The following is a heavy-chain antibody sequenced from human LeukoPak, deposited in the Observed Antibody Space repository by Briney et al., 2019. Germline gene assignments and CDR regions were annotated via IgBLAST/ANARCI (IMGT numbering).Heavy chain of an antibody. Sequence: ASVKVSCKASGYTFTGYYVHWVRQAPGQGLEWMGWINPNSGGTNYAQKFQGRVTMTRDTSISTAYMELSRLRSDDTAVYYCARLEGIAAAGTDWFDPWGQGTLVTVSS. CDR2: INPNSGGT. CDR1: GYTFTGYY. D-gene: IGHD6-13*01. V-gene: IGHV1-2*02. J-gene: IGHJ5*02. CDR3: ARLEGIAAAGTDWFDP.